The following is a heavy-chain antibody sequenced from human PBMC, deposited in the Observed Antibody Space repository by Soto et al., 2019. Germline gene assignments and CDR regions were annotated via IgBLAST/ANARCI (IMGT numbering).Heavy chain of an antibody. V-gene: IGHV3-9*02. Sequence: EVQLVESGGGLVQPGRSLRLSCVASGFIADDYAMHWVRQAPGKGLEWVSGISSNSATINYADSVKGRFTISRDNAKNSLFLQMNSLRSEDTDFYYCVKDMKWGGMTTIHYFDSWGQGTLVTVSS. CDR2: ISSNSATI. CDR1: GFIADDYA. J-gene: IGHJ4*02. CDR3: VKDMKWGGMTTIHYFDS. D-gene: IGHD4-17*01.